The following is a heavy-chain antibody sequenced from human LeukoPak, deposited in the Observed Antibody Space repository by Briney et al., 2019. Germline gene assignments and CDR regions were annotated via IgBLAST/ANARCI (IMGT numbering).Heavy chain of an antibody. CDR2: IRYDAGNK. J-gene: IGHJ4*02. V-gene: IGHV3-30*02. CDR3: AKPGNYDTSGYSTFDY. Sequence: GGSLRLSCAASGFTFSSYGMHWVRQAPGKGLEWVAFIRYDAGNKYYADSVKGRFTISRDNSENTLYLQMNSLRTEDTAVYYCAKPGNYDTSGYSTFDYWGQGTLVTASS. D-gene: IGHD3-22*01. CDR1: GFTFSSYG.